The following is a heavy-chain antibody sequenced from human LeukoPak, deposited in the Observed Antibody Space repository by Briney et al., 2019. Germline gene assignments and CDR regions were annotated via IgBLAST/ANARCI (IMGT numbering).Heavy chain of an antibody. CDR1: GFSFSSFA. Sequence: GGSLRLSCAASGFSFSSFAMSWVRQAPEKGLEWVGRIKSKTDGGTTDYAAPVKGRVTISRDDSKNTLYLQMNSLKTEDTAVYYCTTDLTTDFDFWGQGTLVTVSS. J-gene: IGHJ4*02. CDR2: IKSKTDGGTT. D-gene: IGHD4-11*01. V-gene: IGHV3-15*01. CDR3: TTDLTTDFDF.